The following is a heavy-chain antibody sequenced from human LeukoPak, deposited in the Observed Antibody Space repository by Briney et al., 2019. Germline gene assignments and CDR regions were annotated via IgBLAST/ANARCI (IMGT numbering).Heavy chain of an antibody. CDR3: ARDLRLSPYSGGWPLDY. Sequence: PSETLSLTCTVSRGSISSFYWSWIRQPAGKGLEWIGRIFTRGSTNYSPSLKNRVTMSVDTSKNQFSLKLSSVTAADTAVYYCARDLRLSPYSGGWPLDYWGQGTLVTVSS. CDR1: RGSISSFY. V-gene: IGHV4-4*07. CDR2: IFTRGST. J-gene: IGHJ4*02. D-gene: IGHD6-19*01.